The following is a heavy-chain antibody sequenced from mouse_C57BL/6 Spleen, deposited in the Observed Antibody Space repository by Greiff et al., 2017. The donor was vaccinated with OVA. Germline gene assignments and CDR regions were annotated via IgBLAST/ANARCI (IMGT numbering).Heavy chain of an antibody. Sequence: QVQLQQPGTELVKPGASVKLSCKASGYTFTSYWMHWVKQRPGQGLEWIGNINPSNGGTNYNEQFKSKATLTVDKSSSTAYLQLSSLTSEDSTVYYCAREPHWDGWYFDVWGTGTTVTVSS. CDR3: AREPHWDGWYFDV. CDR1: GYTFTSYW. J-gene: IGHJ1*03. V-gene: IGHV1-53*01. D-gene: IGHD4-1*01. CDR2: INPSNGGT.